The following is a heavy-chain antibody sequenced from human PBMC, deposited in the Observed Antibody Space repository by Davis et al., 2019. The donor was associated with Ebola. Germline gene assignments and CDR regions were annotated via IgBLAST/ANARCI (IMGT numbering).Heavy chain of an antibody. Sequence: PAGSLTLSCPASAFSFSNAWMSWVRQAPGKGLEWVGRIKSKTDGGTTDYAAPVTGRFTISRDDSKNTRYLQMNSLKTEDTAVYYCTTEKVVVVAATVGLFVGMDVWGQGTTVTVSS. CDR1: AFSFSNAW. J-gene: IGHJ6*02. CDR3: TTEKVVVVAATVGLFVGMDV. V-gene: IGHV3-15*01. D-gene: IGHD2-15*01. CDR2: IKSKTDGGTT.